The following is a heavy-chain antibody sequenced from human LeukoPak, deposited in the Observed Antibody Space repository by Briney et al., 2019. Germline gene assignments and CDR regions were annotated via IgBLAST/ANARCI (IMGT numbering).Heavy chain of an antibody. D-gene: IGHD4-17*01. Sequence: GASVKVSCKASGYTFTGYYMHWVRQAPGQGLEWMGWINPNSGGTKYAQKFQGRVTMTWDTSISTAYMELSRLTSDDTAVYYCARDPPELLYGIDYWGQGTLVTVSS. V-gene: IGHV1-2*02. CDR3: ARDPPELLYGIDY. CDR1: GYTFTGYY. CDR2: INPNSGGT. J-gene: IGHJ4*02.